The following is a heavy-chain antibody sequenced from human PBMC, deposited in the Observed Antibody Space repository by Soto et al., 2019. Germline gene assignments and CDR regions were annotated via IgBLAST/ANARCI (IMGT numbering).Heavy chain of an antibody. CDR2: IYWDDDK. J-gene: IGHJ4*02. D-gene: IGHD2-2*01. CDR1: GFSLSTSGVG. Sequence: SGPTLVKPTQTLTLTCTFSGFSLSTSGVGVGWIRQPPGKALEWLALIYWDDDKRYSPSLKSRLTITKDTTKNQVVLTMTNMDPVDTATYYCASGRSTSCYFDYWGQGTLVTVSS. CDR3: ASGRSTSCYFDY. V-gene: IGHV2-5*02.